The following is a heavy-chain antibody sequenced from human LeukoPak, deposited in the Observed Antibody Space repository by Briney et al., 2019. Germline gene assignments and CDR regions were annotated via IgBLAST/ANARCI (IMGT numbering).Heavy chain of an antibody. D-gene: IGHD3-16*01. CDR3: ASLWEGGY. CDR1: GFTFSTYW. V-gene: IGHV3-7*01. Sequence: GGSLRLSCAASGFTFSTYWMSWVRQAPGKGLEWGATIKQDGSEIYYMDSVRGRFTISRDNAQNSLYLQMNSLRDEDTAIYFCASLWEGGYWGQGTLVTVSS. J-gene: IGHJ4*02. CDR2: IKQDGSEI.